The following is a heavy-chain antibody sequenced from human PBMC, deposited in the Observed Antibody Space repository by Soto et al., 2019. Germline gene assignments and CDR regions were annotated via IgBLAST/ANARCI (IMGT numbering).Heavy chain of an antibody. CDR3: ARDKGRQQLGGNYYYITDI. J-gene: IGHJ6*02. D-gene: IGHD3-3*02. Sequence: QVQLVQSGAEVKKPGSSVKVSCKASGGTFSSSAFSWVRQAPGQGLEWMGGIIPLFRTPDYGQRFQGRVTITADESAGTVYKELRGLRSEDTAVYFCARDKGRQQLGGNYYYITDIWGQGTTVTVSS. CDR2: IIPLFRTP. V-gene: IGHV1-69*12. CDR1: GGTFSSSA.